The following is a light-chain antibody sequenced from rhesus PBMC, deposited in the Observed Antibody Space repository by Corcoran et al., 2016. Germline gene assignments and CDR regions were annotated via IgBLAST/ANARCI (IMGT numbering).Light chain of an antibody. CDR3: CSYAGSYTFL. J-gene: IGLJ2*01. CDR2: EVG. CDR1: SSDIGGYHY. Sequence: QAALTQPRSVSGSPGQSVTISCTGTSSDIGGYHYVSWYQQHPGTAPKLMIYEVGKRPSGVSDRFSGSKSCNTASLTISGLQAEDESDYYCCSYAGSYTFLFGGGTRLTVL. V-gene: IGLV2-32*01.